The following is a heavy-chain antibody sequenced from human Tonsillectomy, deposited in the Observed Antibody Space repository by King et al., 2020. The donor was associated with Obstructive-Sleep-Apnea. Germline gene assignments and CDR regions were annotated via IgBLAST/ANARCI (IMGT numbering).Heavy chain of an antibody. D-gene: IGHD7-27*01. Sequence: VQLQQWGAGLLKPSETLSLTCAVYGGSFSGYYWSCILQPPGKGLEWIGEINHSGSTNYNPSLKSRVTISVDTSKNQFSLKLSSVTAADTAVYYCARGALGIFDYWGQGTLVTVSS. J-gene: IGHJ4*02. CDR2: INHSGST. V-gene: IGHV4-34*01. CDR1: GGSFSGYY. CDR3: ARGALGIFDY.